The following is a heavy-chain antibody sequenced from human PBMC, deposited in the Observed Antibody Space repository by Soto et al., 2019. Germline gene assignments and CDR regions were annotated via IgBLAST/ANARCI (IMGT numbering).Heavy chain of an antibody. V-gene: IGHV4-38-2*01. Sequence: ASETLSLTCAVSGYSISSGHYWGWIRQPPGQGLEWIGSIYHSGSTSYNPSLKSRVTTSVDTPKNQFSLKLNSVTAPDTAVYYCARYSSCSNWLDP. D-gene: IGHD2-15*01. CDR3: ARYSSCSNWLDP. CDR2: IYHSGST. J-gene: IGHJ5*02. CDR1: GYSISSGHY.